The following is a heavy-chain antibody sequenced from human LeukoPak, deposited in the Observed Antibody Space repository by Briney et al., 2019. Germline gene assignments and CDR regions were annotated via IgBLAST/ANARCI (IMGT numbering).Heavy chain of an antibody. D-gene: IGHD2/OR15-2a*01. CDR2: INYSGGST. J-gene: IGHJ6*02. Sequence: GGSLRLSCAASGFTFSSNAMSWVRQAPGKGLEWVSGINYSGGSTYYADSVKGRFTISRDNSKDTLYLQMNNLRAEDTAVYYCAKQGSRLVYGMDVWGQGTTVTVSS. V-gene: IGHV3-23*01. CDR3: AKQGSRLVYGMDV. CDR1: GFTFSSNA.